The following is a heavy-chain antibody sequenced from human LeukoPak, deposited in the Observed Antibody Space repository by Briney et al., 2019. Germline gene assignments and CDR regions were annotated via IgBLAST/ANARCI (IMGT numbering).Heavy chain of an antibody. V-gene: IGHV4-34*01. Sequence: PSETLSLTCAVYGGSFSGYYWSWIRQPPGKGLEWIGEINHSGSTNYNPSLKSRVTISVDTSKNQFSLKLSSVTAADTAVYYCARPKGYDILTGYPRSLWYFDYWGQGTLVTVSS. J-gene: IGHJ4*02. CDR1: GGSFSGYY. CDR3: ARPKGYDILTGYPRSLWYFDY. CDR2: INHSGST. D-gene: IGHD3-9*01.